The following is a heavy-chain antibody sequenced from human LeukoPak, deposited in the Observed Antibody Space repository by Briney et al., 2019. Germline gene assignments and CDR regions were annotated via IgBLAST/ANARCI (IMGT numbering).Heavy chain of an antibody. J-gene: IGHJ4*02. CDR3: ARGAYYGSVDY. Sequence: SETLSLTCTVSGGSINFYYWSWIRQPAGKGLEWIGRIYSTGSTNYSPSLKSRVAISVDSSKNQFSLKLSSVTAADTAVYYCARGAYYGSVDYWGQGTLVTASS. CDR2: IYSTGST. D-gene: IGHD3-10*01. CDR1: GGSINFYY. V-gene: IGHV4-4*07.